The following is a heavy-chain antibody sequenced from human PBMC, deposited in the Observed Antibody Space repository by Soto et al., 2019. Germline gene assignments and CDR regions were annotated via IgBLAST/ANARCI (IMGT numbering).Heavy chain of an antibody. J-gene: IGHJ4*02. Sequence: EVQLLESGGGLVQPGGSLRLSCAASGFTFSSYAMSWVRQAPGKGLEWVSAISGSGGSTYYADSVKGRFTISRDNSKNTLYLQMNSLRAEDTGVYYCAKCEAEWFGELLVYWGQGTLVTVSS. D-gene: IGHD3-10*01. CDR2: ISGSGGST. CDR1: GFTFSSYA. V-gene: IGHV3-23*01. CDR3: AKCEAEWFGELLVY.